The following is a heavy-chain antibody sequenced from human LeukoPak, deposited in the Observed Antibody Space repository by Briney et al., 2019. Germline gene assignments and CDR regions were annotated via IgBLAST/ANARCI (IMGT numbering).Heavy chain of an antibody. V-gene: IGHV3-30-3*01. J-gene: IGHJ3*02. Sequence: GSLRLSCTASGFTFRYYAIHWVRQAPGKGVGWVAIISYDGGNKYYADSVKGRLTISRDNSKNTVNLQMNSLGAEDTAVYYCAREFGGAFDIWGQGTMVAVSS. D-gene: IGHD2-15*01. CDR3: AREFGGAFDI. CDR1: GFTFRYYA. CDR2: ISYDGGNK.